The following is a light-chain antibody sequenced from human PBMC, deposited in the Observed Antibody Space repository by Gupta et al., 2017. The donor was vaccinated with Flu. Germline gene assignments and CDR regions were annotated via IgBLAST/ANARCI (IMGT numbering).Light chain of an antibody. V-gene: IGKV2-30*01. CDR2: QVS. J-gene: IGKJ1*01. CDR3: MQGSRWPWA. CDR1: QSLVYSDGNTY. Sequence: DVVMTQSPLSLPVTIGQPASISCRSSQSLVYSDGNTYLHWFQQRPGQSPRRLIYQVSHRESGVPDRFSGSGSGTDFILKISRVEAEDVGVYYCMQGSRWPWAFGQGTKVEIK.